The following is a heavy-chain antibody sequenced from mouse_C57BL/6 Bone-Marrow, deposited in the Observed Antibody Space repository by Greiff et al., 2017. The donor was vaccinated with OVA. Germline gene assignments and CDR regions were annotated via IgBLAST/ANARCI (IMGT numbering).Heavy chain of an antibody. CDR2: ISYDGSN. D-gene: IGHD2-3*01. CDR3: AREGLYDGYYVRFAY. Sequence: EVQVVESGPGLVKPSQSLSLTCSVTGYSITSGYYWNWIRQFPGNKLEWMGYISYDGSNNYNPSLKNRISITRDTSKNQFFLKLNSVTTEDTATYYCAREGLYDGYYVRFAYWGQGTLVTVSA. V-gene: IGHV3-6*01. CDR1: GYSITSGYY. J-gene: IGHJ3*01.